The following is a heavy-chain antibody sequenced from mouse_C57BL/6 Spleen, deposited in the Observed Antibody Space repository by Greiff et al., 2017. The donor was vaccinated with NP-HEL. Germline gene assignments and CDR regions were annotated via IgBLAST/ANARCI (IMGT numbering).Heavy chain of an antibody. V-gene: IGHV5-17*01. CDR1: GFTFSDYG. D-gene: IGHD2-1*01. CDR2: ISSGSSTI. CDR3: ARTPVYYGNYYAMDY. Sequence: DVQLVESGGGLVKPGGSLKLSCAASGFTFSDYGMHWVRQAPEKGLEWVAYISSGSSTIYYADTVKGRFTISRDNAKNTLFLQMTSLRSEDTAMYYCARTPVYYGNYYAMDYWGQGTSVTVSS. J-gene: IGHJ4*01.